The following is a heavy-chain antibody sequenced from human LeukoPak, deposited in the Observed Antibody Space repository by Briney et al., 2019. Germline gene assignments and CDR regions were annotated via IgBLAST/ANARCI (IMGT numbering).Heavy chain of an antibody. CDR1: GGTFSSYA. Sequence: SVTVCFTASGGTFSSYAISWVRQAPGQGLEWMGGIIPIFGTANYAQKFQGRVTITADESTSTAYMELSSLRSEDTAVYYCARVGGWLYYYGMDVWGQGTTVTVSS. CDR3: ARVGGWLYYYGMDV. CDR2: IIPIFGTA. V-gene: IGHV1-69*01. D-gene: IGHD6-19*01. J-gene: IGHJ6*02.